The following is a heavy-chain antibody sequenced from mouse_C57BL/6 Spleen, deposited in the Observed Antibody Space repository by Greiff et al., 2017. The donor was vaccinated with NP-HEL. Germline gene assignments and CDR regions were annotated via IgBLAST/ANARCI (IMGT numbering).Heavy chain of an antibody. CDR1: GYSFSSYW. V-gene: IGHV1-80*01. J-gene: IGHJ2*01. CDR2: IYPGDGDT. CDR3: ARRSTMVTLDY. D-gene: IGHD2-2*01. Sequence: QVQLKESGAELVKPGASVKISCKASGYSFSSYWMNWVKQRPGKGLEWIGQIYPGDGDTNYNGKFKGKATLTADKSSSTAYMQLSSLTSEDSAVYFCARRSTMVTLDYWGQGTTLTVSS.